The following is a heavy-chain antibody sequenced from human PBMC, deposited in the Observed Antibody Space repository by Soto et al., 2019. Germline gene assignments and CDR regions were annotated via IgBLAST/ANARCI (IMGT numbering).Heavy chain of an antibody. V-gene: IGHV4-4*02. J-gene: IGHJ4*02. D-gene: IGHD6-19*01. CDR1: SGSISSSNW. Sequence: PSETLSLTCAVSSGSISSSNWWSWVRQPPGKGLEWIGEIYHSGSTYYNPSLKSRVTISVDTSKNQFSLKLSSVTAADTAVYYCARLPLVGLAVVHYFDYWGQGTLVTVSP. CDR2: IYHSGST. CDR3: ARLPLVGLAVVHYFDY.